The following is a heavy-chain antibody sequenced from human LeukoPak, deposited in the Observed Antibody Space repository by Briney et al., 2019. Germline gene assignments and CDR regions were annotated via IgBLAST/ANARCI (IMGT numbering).Heavy chain of an antibody. D-gene: IGHD6-13*01. CDR2: IYYSGST. Sequence: NPSETLSLTCTVSGGSISSSRYYWGWIRQPPGKGLEWIGSIYYSGSTYYNPSLKSRVTISVDTSKNQFSLKLSSVTAADTAVYYCASGVIAAAGTRGYYYYYGMDVWGQGTTVTVSS. V-gene: IGHV4-39*01. J-gene: IGHJ6*02. CDR1: GGSISSSRYY. CDR3: ASGVIAAAGTRGYYYYYGMDV.